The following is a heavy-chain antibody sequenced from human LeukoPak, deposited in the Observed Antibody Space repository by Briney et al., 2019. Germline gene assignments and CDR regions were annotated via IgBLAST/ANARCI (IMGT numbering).Heavy chain of an antibody. CDR3: ARTYRYGRFDY. Sequence: ASVKVSCKASGYTFTSYYIHWVRQAPGQGLEWLGWINPNNGGTSYVQKFQGRVTMTRDTSVSTAYMELSRLRSDDTAVYYCARTYRYGRFDYWGQGTLVTVSS. CDR2: INPNNGGT. D-gene: IGHD5-18*01. CDR1: GYTFTSYY. J-gene: IGHJ4*02. V-gene: IGHV1-2*02.